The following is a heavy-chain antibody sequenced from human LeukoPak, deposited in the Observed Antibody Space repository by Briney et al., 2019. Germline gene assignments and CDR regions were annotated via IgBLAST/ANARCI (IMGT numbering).Heavy chain of an antibody. D-gene: IGHD3-10*01. CDR2: IIPIFGTA. CDR3: ARDGPRGNYMDV. CDR1: GGTFSSYA. V-gene: IGHV1-69*13. Sequence: SVKVSCKASGGTFSSYAISWVREAPGQGLEWMGGIIPIFGTANYAQKFQGRVTITADESTSTAYMELSSLRSEDTAVYYCARDGPRGNYMDVWGKGTTVTVSS. J-gene: IGHJ6*03.